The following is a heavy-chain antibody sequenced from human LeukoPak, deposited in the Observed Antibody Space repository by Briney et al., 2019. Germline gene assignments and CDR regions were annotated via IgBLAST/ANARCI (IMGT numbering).Heavy chain of an antibody. CDR2: ISSSSSYI. CDR3: ARGGVVPAAIGWFDP. Sequence: KTGGSLRLSCAASGFTFSSYSMNWVRQAPGKGPEWVSSISSSSSYIYYADSVKGRFTISRDNAKNSLYLQMNSLRAEDTAVYYCARGGVVPAAIGWFDPWGQGTLVTVSS. V-gene: IGHV3-21*01. J-gene: IGHJ5*02. D-gene: IGHD2-2*01. CDR1: GFTFSSYS.